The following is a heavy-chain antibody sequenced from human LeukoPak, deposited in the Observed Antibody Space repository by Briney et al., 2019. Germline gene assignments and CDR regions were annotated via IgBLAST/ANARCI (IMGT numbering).Heavy chain of an antibody. Sequence: PGSSLRLSCAASGFTFSSYGMHWVRQAPGNWLEWVAVIWYDGSNKYYADSVKGLFTISRDNSKNTLYLQMNRLRAEDTAVYYCARGRYYDSSGYPVDYWGQGTLVTVSS. D-gene: IGHD3-22*01. CDR1: GFTFSSYG. CDR3: ARGRYYDSSGYPVDY. V-gene: IGHV3-33*01. J-gene: IGHJ4*02. CDR2: IWYDGSNK.